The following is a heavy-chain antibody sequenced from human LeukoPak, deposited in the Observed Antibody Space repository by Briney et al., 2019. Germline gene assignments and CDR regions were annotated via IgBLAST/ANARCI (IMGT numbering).Heavy chain of an antibody. CDR2: ISAYNGNT. CDR3: AIADPDIVATYFDP. V-gene: IGHV1-18*01. D-gene: IGHD5-12*01. CDR1: GYTFTSYG. J-gene: IGHJ5*02. Sequence: ASVKVSCKASGYTFTSYGSSWVRQAPGQGLEWMGWISAYNGNTNYAQKLQGRVTMTTDTSTSTAYMELRSLRSDDTAVYYCAIADPDIVATYFDPWGQGTLVTVSS.